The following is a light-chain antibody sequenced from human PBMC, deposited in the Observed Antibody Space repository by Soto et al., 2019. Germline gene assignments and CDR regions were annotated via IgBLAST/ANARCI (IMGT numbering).Light chain of an antibody. CDR2: EVG. CDR1: SSDIGGYSY. J-gene: IGLJ2*01. V-gene: IGLV2-14*01. CDR3: SAYPSSHFRVV. Sequence: QSALTQPASVAGSAGQSITISCTGASSDIGGYSYVSWYQQHPGKAPKLIIYEVGNRTSGISDRFSGSKSGNTASLTISGLRDEFVSDYLCSAYPSSHFRVVFGGGTKLTVL.